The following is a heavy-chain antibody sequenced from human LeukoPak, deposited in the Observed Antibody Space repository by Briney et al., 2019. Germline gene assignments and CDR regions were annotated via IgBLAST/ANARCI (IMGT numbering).Heavy chain of an antibody. CDR1: GFTFDDYA. CDR3: AKGEMAKRPYYYMDV. D-gene: IGHD5-24*01. V-gene: IGHV3-43D*03. J-gene: IGHJ6*03. CDR2: ISWDGGST. Sequence: PGGSLRLSCAASGFTFDDYAMHWVRQAPGKGLEWVSLISWDGGSTYYADSVKGRFTISRDNSKNSLYLQMNSLRAEDTALYYCAKGEMAKRPYYYMDVWGKGTTVTVSS.